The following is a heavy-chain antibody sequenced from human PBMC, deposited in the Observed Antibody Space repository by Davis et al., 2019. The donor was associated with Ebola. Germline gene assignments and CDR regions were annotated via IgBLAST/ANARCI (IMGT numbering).Heavy chain of an antibody. CDR2: IYWNDDK. CDR3: VYCRDYNDSSAYCHFDY. Sequence: SGPTLVKPTETFTLTCTFSGFSLNTGGVGLGWIRQPPGKALEWLALIYWNDDKRYNPSLTSRLTIAKDTSKNQVVLTMTNMDPVDTATYYCVYCRDYNDSSAYCHFDYWCQGALVTVSS. V-gene: IGHV2-5*01. J-gene: IGHJ4*02. CDR1: GFSLNTGGVG. D-gene: IGHD3-22*01.